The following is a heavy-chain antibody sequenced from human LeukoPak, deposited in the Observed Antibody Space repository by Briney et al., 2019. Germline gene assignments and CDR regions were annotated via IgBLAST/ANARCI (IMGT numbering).Heavy chain of an antibody. CDR3: ARATIFGVIPSGFDY. CDR1: GGTFSSYA. D-gene: IGHD3-3*01. Sequence: SVKVSCKASGGTFSSYAISWVRQAPGQGLEWMGGIIPIFGTANYAQKFQGRVTITADESTGTAYMELSSLRSEDTAVYYCARATIFGVIPSGFDYWGQGTLVTVSS. V-gene: IGHV1-69*13. CDR2: IIPIFGTA. J-gene: IGHJ4*02.